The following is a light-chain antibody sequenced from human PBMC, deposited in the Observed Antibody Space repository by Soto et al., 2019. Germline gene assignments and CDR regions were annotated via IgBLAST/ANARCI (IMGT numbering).Light chain of an antibody. J-gene: IGLJ2*01. CDR2: SNN. Sequence: QSVLTQPPSASGTPGQRVTISCSGSSSNIGSNTVHWYQQVPGTAPKLLIYSNNQRPSGVPDRFSGSKSGTSASLAISGLQSEDEADYYCATWDDSVVFCGGTKLTVL. CDR1: SSNIGSNT. CDR3: ATWDDSVV. V-gene: IGLV1-44*01.